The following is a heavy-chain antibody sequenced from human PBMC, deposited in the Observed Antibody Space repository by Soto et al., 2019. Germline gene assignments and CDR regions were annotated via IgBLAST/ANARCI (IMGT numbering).Heavy chain of an antibody. D-gene: IGHD2-15*01. J-gene: IGHJ4*02. CDR1: GGTFSSYA. V-gene: IGHV1-69*12. CDR2: IIPIFGTA. CDR3: AREGPCRGGSCHPFDY. Sequence: QVQLVQSGAEVKKPGSSVKVSCKASGGTFSSYAISWVRQAPGQGLEWMGGIIPIFGTANYAQKFQGRVTITADEATSTAYMELSSLRSEATAVYYCAREGPCRGGSCHPFDYWGQGTLVTVSS.